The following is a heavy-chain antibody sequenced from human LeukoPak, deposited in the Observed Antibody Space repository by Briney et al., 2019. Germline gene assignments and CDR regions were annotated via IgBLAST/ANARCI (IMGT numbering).Heavy chain of an antibody. CDR2: IASDGSST. CDR3: ARDGYDSSGYRMGADYYYGMDV. CDR1: GFTFSSYW. J-gene: IGHJ6*02. Sequence: GGSLRLSCAASGFTFSSYWMNWVRQAPGKGLVWVSRIASDGSSTTYADSVKGRFSISRDNAKNTLYLQMNSLRVEDSAVYYCARDGYDSSGYRMGADYYYGMDVWGQGTTVTVSS. V-gene: IGHV3-74*01. D-gene: IGHD3-22*01.